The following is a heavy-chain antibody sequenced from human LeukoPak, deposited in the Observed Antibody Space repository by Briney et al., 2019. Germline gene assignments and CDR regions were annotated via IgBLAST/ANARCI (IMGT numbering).Heavy chain of an antibody. CDR1: GFNFGIYG. CDR2: IRYDGSNK. J-gene: IGHJ5*02. CDR3: AKGAYYDSSGPWHWFDP. V-gene: IGHV3-30*02. Sequence: PGRSLRLSCTASGFNFGIYGMHWVRQAPGKGLEWVAFIRYDGSNKYYADSVKGRFTISRDNSKNTLYLQMNSLRAEDTAVYYCAKGAYYDSSGPWHWFDPWGQGTLVTVSS. D-gene: IGHD3-22*01.